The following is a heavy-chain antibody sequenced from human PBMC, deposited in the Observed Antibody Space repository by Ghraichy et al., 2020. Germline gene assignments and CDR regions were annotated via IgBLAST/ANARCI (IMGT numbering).Heavy chain of an antibody. Sequence: GGSLRLSCAASGFTFSSYWMSWVRQAPGKGLEWVANIKQDGSEKYYVDSVKGRFTISRDNAKNSLYLQMNSLRAEDTAVYYCARDGGSSPNRYYDYIWGSYRSPNWFDPWGQGTLVTVSS. J-gene: IGHJ5*02. CDR1: GFTFSSYW. CDR3: ARDGGSSPNRYYDYIWGSYRSPNWFDP. D-gene: IGHD3-16*02. V-gene: IGHV3-7*01. CDR2: IKQDGSEK.